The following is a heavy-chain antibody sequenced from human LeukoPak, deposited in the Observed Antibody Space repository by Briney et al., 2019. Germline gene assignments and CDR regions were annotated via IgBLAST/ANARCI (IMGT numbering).Heavy chain of an antibody. Sequence: GGSLRLSCAASGFTVSSNYMSWVRQAPGKGLEWVSVIYSCGSTYYADSVKGRFTISRDNSKNTLYLQMNSLRVEDTAVYYCAKLAKYFYGSETYYFFEHWGQGTPVTASS. V-gene: IGHV3-66*04. CDR2: IYSCGST. CDR3: AKLAKYFYGSETYYFFEH. J-gene: IGHJ4*02. CDR1: GFTVSSNY. D-gene: IGHD3-10*01.